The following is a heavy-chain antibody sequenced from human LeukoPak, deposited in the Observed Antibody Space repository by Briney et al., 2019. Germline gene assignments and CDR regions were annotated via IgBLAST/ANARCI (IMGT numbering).Heavy chain of an antibody. CDR1: GGSISSYY. CDR2: INYSGST. CDR3: AREFWNYRSGNLQAFHI. V-gene: IGHV4-59*12. D-gene: IGHD3-10*01. Sequence: SETLSLTCTVSGGSISSYYWSWIRQPPGKGLEWIGYINYSGSTNYNPSLKSRVTISVDTSKNHFSLRLSSVTAADTAVYYCAREFWNYRSGNLQAFHIWGQGTMVTVSS. J-gene: IGHJ3*02.